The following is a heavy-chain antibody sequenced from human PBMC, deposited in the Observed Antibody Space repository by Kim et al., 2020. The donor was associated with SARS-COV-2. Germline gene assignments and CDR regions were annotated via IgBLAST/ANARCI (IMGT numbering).Heavy chain of an antibody. V-gene: IGHV3-72*01. CDR2: T. CDR3: ARGGTSTLLDY. Sequence: TKYAASVKARFTISRDDSKNSLFLQMNSLKTEDTAVYFCARGGTSTLLDYWGQGTLVTVSS. J-gene: IGHJ4*02. D-gene: IGHD3-16*01.